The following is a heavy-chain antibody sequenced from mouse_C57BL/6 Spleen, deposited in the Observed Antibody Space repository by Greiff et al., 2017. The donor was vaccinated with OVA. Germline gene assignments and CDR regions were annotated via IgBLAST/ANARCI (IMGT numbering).Heavy chain of an antibody. V-gene: IGHV5-17*01. J-gene: IGHJ2*01. D-gene: IGHD1-3*01. CDR1: GFTFSDYG. Sequence: DVKLQESGGGLVKPGGSLKLSCAASGFTFSDYGMHWVRQAPEKGLEWVAYISSGSSTIYYAETVKGRFTITRDNAKNTLYLQMTSLRSEDTAMYYCARPSGSYYCDYWGQGTTLTVSS. CDR2: ISSGSSTI. CDR3: ARPSGSYYCDY.